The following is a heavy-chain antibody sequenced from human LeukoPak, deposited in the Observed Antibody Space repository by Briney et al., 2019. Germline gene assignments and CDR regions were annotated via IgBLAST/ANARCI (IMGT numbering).Heavy chain of an antibody. CDR1: GYMFTGYY. Sequence: GAAVKVTCQASGYMFTGYYMHWVRPAPGQGLEWMGWINPDSGGTNYAQQFQGRVTMTRDTSISTAYMEVSRLRFDDTALYYCVRAAYTSGWFPADYLGQGALVTVSS. J-gene: IGHJ4*02. CDR2: INPDSGGT. D-gene: IGHD6-19*01. V-gene: IGHV1-2*02. CDR3: VRAAYTSGWFPADY.